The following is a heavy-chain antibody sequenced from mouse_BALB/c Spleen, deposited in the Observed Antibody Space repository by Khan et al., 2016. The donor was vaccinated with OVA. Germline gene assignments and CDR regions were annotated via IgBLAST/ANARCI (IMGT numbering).Heavy chain of an antibody. CDR3: AVRGRYYDAMGY. CDR1: GFNITDYY. CDR2: IDPENGNT. D-gene: IGHD3-2*02. V-gene: IGHV14-1*02. J-gene: IGHJ4*01. Sequence: EVQLVESGAELVRPGALVKLSCKASGFNITDYYMHWVKQRPEQGLEWIGWIDPENGNTIYDPKFQGKASITADTSSNTAYLQLRSLTSEDTAVYYCAVRGRYYDAMGYWGQGTSVTVSS.